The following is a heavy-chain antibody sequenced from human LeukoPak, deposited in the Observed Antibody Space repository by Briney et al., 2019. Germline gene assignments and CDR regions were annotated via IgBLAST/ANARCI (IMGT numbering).Heavy chain of an antibody. Sequence: GGSLRLSCATSGFAVSSNYMSWVRQAPGKGLEWVSVIYDSGTTYYADSVKGRFLIFRDTSKNTVDLQMNSLRVEDTAVYYCAGRRSSGWYAYWGQGTLVTVSS. J-gene: IGHJ4*02. D-gene: IGHD6-19*01. V-gene: IGHV3-53*01. CDR3: AGRRSSGWYAY. CDR2: IYDSGTT. CDR1: GFAVSSNY.